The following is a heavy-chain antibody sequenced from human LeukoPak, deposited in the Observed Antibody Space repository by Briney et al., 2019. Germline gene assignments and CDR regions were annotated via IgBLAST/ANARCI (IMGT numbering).Heavy chain of an antibody. J-gene: IGHJ5*02. V-gene: IGHV3-20*04. CDR2: INWNGGST. Sequence: GGSLRLSCAASGFTFDDYGMSWVRQAPGKGLEWVSGINWNGGSTGYADSVKGRFTISRDNAKNSLYLQMNSLRAEDTALYYCARSYSGSPFGGGDWFDPWGQGTLVTVSS. CDR1: GFTFDDYG. CDR3: ARSYSGSPFGGGDWFDP. D-gene: IGHD6-13*01.